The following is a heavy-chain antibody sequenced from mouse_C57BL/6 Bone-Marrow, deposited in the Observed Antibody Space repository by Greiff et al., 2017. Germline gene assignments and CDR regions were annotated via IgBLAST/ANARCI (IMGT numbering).Heavy chain of an antibody. V-gene: IGHV1-64*01. J-gene: IGHJ1*03. CDR3: ARWGPYRYFDG. CDR1: GYTFTSYW. CDR2: IHPKSGST. Sequence: VQLQQSGAELVKPGASVKLSCKASGYTFTSYWMHWVKQRPGQGLEWIGMIHPKSGSTNYNEKFKSKATLTVDKSSSTAYMQLSSLTSEDSAVYYCARWGPYRYFDGWGTGTTVTVSS.